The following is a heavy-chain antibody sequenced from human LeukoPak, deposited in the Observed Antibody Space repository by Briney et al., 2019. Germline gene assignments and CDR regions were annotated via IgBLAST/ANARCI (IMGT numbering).Heavy chain of an antibody. J-gene: IGHJ4*02. CDR3: ARGSGITVIRGIIRYFDY. CDR1: GFTFSSYW. Sequence: GGSLRLSCVASGFTFSSYWMTWVRQAPGKGLEWVANIKQDGSEKYYVDSVKGRFTISKDNAKNSLYLEMNSLRAEDTAVYYCARGSGITVIRGIIRYFDYWGQGTLVTVSS. V-gene: IGHV3-7*01. D-gene: IGHD3-10*01. CDR2: IKQDGSEK.